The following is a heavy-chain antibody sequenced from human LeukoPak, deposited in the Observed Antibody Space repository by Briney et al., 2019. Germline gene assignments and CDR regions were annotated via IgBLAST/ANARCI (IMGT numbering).Heavy chain of an antibody. D-gene: IGHD2-15*01. CDR1: GGSISSSTNW. CDR3: ARHRGGFDL. J-gene: IGHJ3*01. V-gene: IGHV4-4*02. CDR2: IYHSGGT. Sequence: PSETLSLTCAVSGGSISSSTNWWSWVRQPPGKGLEWIGEIYHSGGTNYNPSLKSRITISVDKSQNQFSLKLSSVTAADTAVYYCARHRGGFDLWGQGTMVTVSS.